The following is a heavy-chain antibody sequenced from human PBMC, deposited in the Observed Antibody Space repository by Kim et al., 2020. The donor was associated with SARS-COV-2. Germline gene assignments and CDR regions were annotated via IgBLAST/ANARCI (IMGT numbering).Heavy chain of an antibody. Sequence: APVKGRFTISRDDSKNTLYLQMNSLKTEDTAVYYCTPAGGEQWLPEYFQHWGQGTLVTVSS. D-gene: IGHD6-19*01. V-gene: IGHV3-15*01. CDR3: TPAGGEQWLPEYFQH. J-gene: IGHJ1*01.